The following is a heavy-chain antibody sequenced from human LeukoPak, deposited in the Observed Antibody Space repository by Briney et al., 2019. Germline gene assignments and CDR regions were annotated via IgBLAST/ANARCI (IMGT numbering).Heavy chain of an antibody. CDR3: AKRGVVIRVILVGFHREANYFDY. Sequence: GGALRLSCAVSGVTLSNYGMSWVRQAPGKGVEWGAGISGSGGGTNYSDSVTGRFTISRDNPTNPLYLQMNSLRAEDTAVYFCAKRGVVIRVILVGFHREANYFDYWGQGALVTVSS. J-gene: IGHJ4*02. V-gene: IGHV3-23*01. CDR2: ISGSGGGT. D-gene: IGHD3-10*01. CDR1: GVTLSNYG.